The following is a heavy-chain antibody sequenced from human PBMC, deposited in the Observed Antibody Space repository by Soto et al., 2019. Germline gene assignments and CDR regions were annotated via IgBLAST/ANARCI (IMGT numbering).Heavy chain of an antibody. CDR3: VTPPRWLQYIYFDS. V-gene: IGHV3-64D*06. J-gene: IGHJ4*02. CDR2: ISSNGGGT. CDR1: GFTFSSYA. Sequence: GGSLRLSCSASGFTFSSYAMHWVRQAPGKGLEYVSSISSNGGGTYYADSVKGRFTISRDKSKNTLYLQISSLRAKDTAVYYWVTPPRWLQYIYFDSWGQGALVTAPS. D-gene: IGHD5-12*01.